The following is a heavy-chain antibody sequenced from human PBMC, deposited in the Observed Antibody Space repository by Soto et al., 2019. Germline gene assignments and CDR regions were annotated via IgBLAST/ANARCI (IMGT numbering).Heavy chain of an antibody. Sequence: EVQLVESGGGLVKPGGSLRLSCAASGFTFSSYSMNWVRQAPGKGLEWVSSISSSSSYIYYADSVKGRFTISRDNAKNSLYLQMNSLRAEDTAVYYCARAALNGDTAMVERGIYYFDYCGQGTLVTVSS. J-gene: IGHJ4*02. CDR3: ARAALNGDTAMVERGIYYFDY. D-gene: IGHD5-18*01. CDR1: GFTFSSYS. CDR2: ISSSSSYI. V-gene: IGHV3-21*01.